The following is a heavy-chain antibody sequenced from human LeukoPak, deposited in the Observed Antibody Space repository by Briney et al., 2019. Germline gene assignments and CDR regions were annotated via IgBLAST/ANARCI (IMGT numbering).Heavy chain of an antibody. CDR1: GFTFSSSV. V-gene: IGHV3-23*01. D-gene: IGHD7-27*01. Sequence: GGSLRLSCAASGFTFSSSVMSWVRQAPGKGLEWVSIISGSGSWTHYADSVKGRFTISRDNSKNTLYLLMNSLRADDTAVYYCAKDRLGCWGQGTLVTVSS. CDR2: ISGSGSWT. J-gene: IGHJ4*02. CDR3: AKDRLGC.